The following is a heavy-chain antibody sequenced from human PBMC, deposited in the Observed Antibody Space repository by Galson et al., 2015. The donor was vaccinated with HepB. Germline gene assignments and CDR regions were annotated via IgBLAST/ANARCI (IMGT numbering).Heavy chain of an antibody. CDR2: IYYSGTT. V-gene: IGHV4-59*08. J-gene: IGHJ4*02. CDR1: GGSISYYY. D-gene: IGHD2-2*01. Sequence: SETLSLTCTVSGGSISYYYWSWIRQPPGKGLEWIGYIYYSGTTNYNPSLKSPLTISIDTSKNQFSLNLTSVTAADTAVYYCARSPRGCSSSSCSMYFDYWGQGTLVSVSS. CDR3: ARSPRGCSSSSCSMYFDY.